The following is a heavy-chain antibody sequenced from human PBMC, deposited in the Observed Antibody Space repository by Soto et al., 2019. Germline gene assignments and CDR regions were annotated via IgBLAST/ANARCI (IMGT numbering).Heavy chain of an antibody. D-gene: IGHD2-15*01. Sequence: ASVKVSCKASGYTFTSYGISWVRQAPGQGLEWMGWISAYNGNTNYAQKPQGRVTMTTDTSTSTAYMELRSLRSDDTAVYYCARDQTDIVVVVAATPMDVWGQGTTVTVSS. J-gene: IGHJ6*02. CDR2: ISAYNGNT. V-gene: IGHV1-18*01. CDR3: ARDQTDIVVVVAATPMDV. CDR1: GYTFTSYG.